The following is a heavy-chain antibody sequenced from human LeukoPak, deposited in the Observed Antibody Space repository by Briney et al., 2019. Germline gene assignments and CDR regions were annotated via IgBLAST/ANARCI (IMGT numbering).Heavy chain of an antibody. D-gene: IGHD2-2*01. J-gene: IGHJ6*03. Sequence: SETLSLTCTVSGDSISSDYWSWIRQPAGKGLEWIGRISASGSANYNPSLKSRVTMSVDTSKNQFSLRLSSVTAADTAVYYCARSRSYYYYYMDVWGKETTVTVSS. V-gene: IGHV4-4*07. CDR1: GDSISSDY. CDR3: ARSRSYYYYYMDV. CDR2: ISASGSA.